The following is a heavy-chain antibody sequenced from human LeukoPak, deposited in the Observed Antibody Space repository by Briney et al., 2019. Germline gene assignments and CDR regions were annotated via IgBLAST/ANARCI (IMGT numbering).Heavy chain of an antibody. J-gene: IGHJ4*02. CDR3: ARSVGCSGGSCYDYFDY. CDR1: GFTFSSYS. CDR2: ISSSSSYI. V-gene: IGHV3-21*01. D-gene: IGHD2-15*01. Sequence: GGSLRLSCAASGFTFSSYSMNRVRQAPGKGLEWVSSISSSSSYIYYADSVKGRFTISRDNAKNSLYLQMNSLRAEDTAVYYCARSVGCSGGSCYDYFDYWGQGTLVTVSS.